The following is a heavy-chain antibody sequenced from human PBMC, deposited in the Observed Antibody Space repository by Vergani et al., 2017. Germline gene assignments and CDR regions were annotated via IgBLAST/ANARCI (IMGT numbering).Heavy chain of an antibody. CDR3: ARGPYYDILTGPSLGYYYYGMDV. CDR1: GGTFSSYA. V-gene: IGHV1-69*04. J-gene: IGHJ6*02. CDR2: IIPILGIA. Sequence: QVQLVQSGAEVKKPGSSVKVSCKASGGTFSSYAISWVRQAPGQGLEWMGRIIPILGIANYAQKFQGRVTITADKSTSTAYMELSSLRSEDQAVYYCARGPYYDILTGPSLGYYYYGMDVWGQGTTVTVSS. D-gene: IGHD3-9*01.